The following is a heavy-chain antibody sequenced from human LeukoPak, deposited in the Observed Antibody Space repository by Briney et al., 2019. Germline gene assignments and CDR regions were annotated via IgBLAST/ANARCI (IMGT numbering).Heavy chain of an antibody. CDR1: VFAFSRYF. V-gene: IGHV3-74*03. D-gene: IGHD3-16*01. CDR2: MKSNGSTT. CDR3: ARDLGGSVITYYFDS. Sequence: GGALRLSCAASVFAFSRYFMHGVRHATGRGLVWVSRMKSNGSTTTYAESVKGRFTISRDNAKKTLYMQMHSLRAEDTAVYYCARDLGGSVITYYFDSWGQGTLVTVSS. J-gene: IGHJ4*02.